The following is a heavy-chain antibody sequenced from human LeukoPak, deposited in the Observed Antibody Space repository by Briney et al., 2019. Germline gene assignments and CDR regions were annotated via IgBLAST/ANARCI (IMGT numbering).Heavy chain of an antibody. J-gene: IGHJ4*02. V-gene: IGHV4-59*01. CDR2: IYYSGST. Sequence: SETLSLTCTVSGGSIGLYYWSWIRQPPGKGLEWIGDIYYSGSTNYNPSLKSRVTISVDTSKNQFSLQLSSVTAADTAVYYCASGPGVEYPFDYWGQGTLVTVSS. D-gene: IGHD2-2*01. CDR3: ASGPGVEYPFDY. CDR1: GGSIGLYY.